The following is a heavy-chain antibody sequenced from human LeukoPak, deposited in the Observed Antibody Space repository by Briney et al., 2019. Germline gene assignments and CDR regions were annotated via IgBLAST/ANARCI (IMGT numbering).Heavy chain of an antibody. D-gene: IGHD3-10*01. Sequence: PSETLSLTCAVSGYSISSAYYWGWIRQPPGKGLEWIGSILHSGSTYYNPSLKSRVTISVDTSKNHFSLKLTSVTAADTAVYYCERDRGVRGEMDFWGQGTLVTVSS. J-gene: IGHJ4*02. CDR2: ILHSGST. V-gene: IGHV4-38-2*02. CDR1: GYSISSAYY. CDR3: ERDRGVRGEMDF.